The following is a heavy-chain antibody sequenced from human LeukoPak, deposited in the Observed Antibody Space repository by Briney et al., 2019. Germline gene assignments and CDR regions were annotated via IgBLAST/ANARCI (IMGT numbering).Heavy chain of an antibody. D-gene: IGHD2-2*01. V-gene: IGHV1-69*04. CDR2: IIPILGIA. Sequence: ASVEVSCKASGGTFSSYAISWVRQAPGQGLEWMGRIIPILGIANYAQKFQGRVTITADKSTSTAYMELSSLRSEDTAVYYCARAMVPIGQLPSPEDYYYYGMDVRGQGTTVTVSS. CDR3: ARAMVPIGQLPSPEDYYYYGMDV. CDR1: GGTFSSYA. J-gene: IGHJ6*02.